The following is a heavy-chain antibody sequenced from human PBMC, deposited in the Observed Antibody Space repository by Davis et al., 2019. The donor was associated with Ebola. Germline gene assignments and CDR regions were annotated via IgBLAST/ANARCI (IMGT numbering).Heavy chain of an antibody. D-gene: IGHD3-10*01. CDR3: ARVGAIKGVDY. CDR2: IYYSGST. CDR1: GGSISSRSYY. Sequence: SETLSLTCTVSGGSISSRSYYWSWIRQPPGKGLEWIGYIYYSGSTYYNPSLKSRVTISVDTSKNQFSLKLSSVTAADTAVYYCARVGAIKGVDYWGQGTLVTVSS. V-gene: IGHV4-30-4*01. J-gene: IGHJ4*02.